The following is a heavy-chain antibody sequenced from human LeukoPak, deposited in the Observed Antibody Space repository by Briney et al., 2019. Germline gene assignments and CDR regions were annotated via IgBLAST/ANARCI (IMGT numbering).Heavy chain of an antibody. D-gene: IGHD3-22*01. CDR1: GFTFSSYA. Sequence: GGSLRLSCAAFGFTFSSYAMSWVRQAPGKGLEWVSTISGDGSSTFYADSVKGRFTISRDNSKNTLYLQMSSLRAEDTAVYYCARGYYYDSSSYFTDAFHIWGQGTMVTVSS. J-gene: IGHJ3*02. CDR2: ISGDGSST. CDR3: ARGYYYDSSSYFTDAFHI. V-gene: IGHV3-23*01.